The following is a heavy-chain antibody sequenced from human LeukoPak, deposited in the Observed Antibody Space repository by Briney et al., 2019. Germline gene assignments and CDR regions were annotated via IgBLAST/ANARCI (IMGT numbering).Heavy chain of an antibody. D-gene: IGHD4-23*01. J-gene: IGHJ4*02. CDR2: IYHSGST. CDR3: ARGASTVVTGYYFDS. CDR1: GGSISSGGYY. Sequence: SQTLSLTCTVSGGSISSGGYYWSWIRQPPGKGLEWIGYIYHSGSTYYNPSLKSRVTISVDRSKNQFSLNLSSVTAADTAVYYCARGASTVVTGYYFDSWGQGTLVTVSS. V-gene: IGHV4-30-2*01.